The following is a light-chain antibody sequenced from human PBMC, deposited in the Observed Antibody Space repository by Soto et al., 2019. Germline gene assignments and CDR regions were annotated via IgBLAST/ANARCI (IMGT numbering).Light chain of an antibody. CDR1: SSDVGGYNF. V-gene: IGLV2-11*01. CDR2: DVS. J-gene: IGLJ2*01. CDR3: CSYAGTYTYVV. Sequence: SALTQPLSVSGSPGHSVTISCTGTSSDVGGYNFVSWYQHHPGKAPKVLIYDVSKRPSGVPDRFSGSKSGNTASLTISGLQAEDEADYHCCSYAGTYTYVVFGGGTKVTV.